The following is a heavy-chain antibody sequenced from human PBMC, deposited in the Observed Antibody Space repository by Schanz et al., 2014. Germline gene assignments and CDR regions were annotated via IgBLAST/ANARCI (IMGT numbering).Heavy chain of an antibody. D-gene: IGHD6-19*01. V-gene: IGHV1-69*02. J-gene: IGHJ6*03. CDR3: ARLGTGMAVAGSVIDSYYYYMDV. Sequence: QVQLVQSEAEVKKPGSSVKVSCKASGGTFSSYTISWVRQAPGQGLEWMGRIIPILGIANYAQNFQGRVTVTSDTSTSTVYMELSGLRSEDTAVYYCARLGTGMAVAGSVIDSYYYYMDVWGEGTTXTVSS. CDR1: GGTFSSYT. CDR2: IIPILGIA.